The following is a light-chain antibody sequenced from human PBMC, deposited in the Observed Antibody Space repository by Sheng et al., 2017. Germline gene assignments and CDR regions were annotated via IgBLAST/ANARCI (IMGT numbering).Light chain of an antibody. V-gene: IGKV1-13*02. Sequence: AIQLTQSPSSLSAYVGDRVTITCRASQGISSALAWYQQKPGKAPKFLIYDASTLQSGVPSRFSGSGFGTDFTLTISRLQPEDFATYYCQQFKSYPRTFGQGTKLE. CDR3: QQFKSYPRT. CDR1: QGISSA. CDR2: DAS. J-gene: IGKJ1*01.